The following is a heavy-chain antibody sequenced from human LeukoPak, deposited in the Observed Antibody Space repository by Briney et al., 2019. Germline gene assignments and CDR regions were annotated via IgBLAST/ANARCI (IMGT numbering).Heavy chain of an antibody. J-gene: IGHJ4*02. CDR3: ARGTSGWFGGY. CDR2: ISSSSDYI. Sequence: GGSLRLSCVASAFTFSTYSMNWVRQAPGKGLEWVSSISSSSDYIFYADSVKGRFTISRDNAKNSLYLQMNSLRAEDTAVYYCARGTSGWFGGYWGQGTLVTVSS. D-gene: IGHD6-19*01. V-gene: IGHV3-21*01. CDR1: AFTFSTYS.